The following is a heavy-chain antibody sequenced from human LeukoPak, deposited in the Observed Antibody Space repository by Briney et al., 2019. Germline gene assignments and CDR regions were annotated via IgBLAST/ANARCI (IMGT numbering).Heavy chain of an antibody. CDR3: ATDLNRGPSAIYDY. Sequence: GGPLRLSCAASGFTFSSWEVMGVRKAPGEALERVSYISSRGSTILYGDSVRGRFTISREHPKNSVYLQMKSVRPGDSCVYSCATDLNRGPSAIYDYWGQGTLVTVSS. CDR2: ISSRGSTI. CDR1: GFTFSSWE. D-gene: IGHD2-21*01. J-gene: IGHJ4*02. V-gene: IGHV3-48*03.